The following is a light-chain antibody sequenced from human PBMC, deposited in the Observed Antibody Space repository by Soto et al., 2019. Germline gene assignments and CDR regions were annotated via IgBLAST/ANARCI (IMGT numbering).Light chain of an antibody. J-gene: IGKJ5*01. CDR1: QSVSSN. V-gene: IGKV3-15*01. CDR2: GAS. Sequence: EIVLTQSPGTLSLSPGERATLSCRAIQSVSSNLACYQQKPGHAPRLLIYGASTRATGIPARFSGSGSGTEFTLTISSLQSDDFALYFCQQYNNWPFSFGQGTRLEIK. CDR3: QQYNNWPFS.